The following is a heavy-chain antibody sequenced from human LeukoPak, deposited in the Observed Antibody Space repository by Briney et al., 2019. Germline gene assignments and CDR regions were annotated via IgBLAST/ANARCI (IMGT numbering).Heavy chain of an antibody. CDR3: ARHRESYYESSHVGLDP. V-gene: IGHV4-4*09. CDR2: ISPRGVT. CDR1: GDSVSRAY. Sequence: PSETLSLTCTVSGDSVSRAYWSWIRQPPGKGLEWIGYISPRGVTSYNPALKNRISISKDTSKNEFSLRLSSSTAADTAIYFCARHRESYYESSHVGLDPWGQGSLVIVSS. J-gene: IGHJ5*02. D-gene: IGHD3-22*01.